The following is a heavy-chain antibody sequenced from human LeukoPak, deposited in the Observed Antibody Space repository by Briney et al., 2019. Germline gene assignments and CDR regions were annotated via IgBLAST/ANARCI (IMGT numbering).Heavy chain of an antibody. CDR1: GFTFDDYA. J-gene: IGHJ4*02. CDR3: AKEGREETTVTTDY. Sequence: SLRLSCAASGFTFDDYAMHWVRQAPGKGLEWVSGISWNSGSIGYADSVKGRFTISRDNSKNTLYLQMNSLRAEDTAVYYCAKEGREETTVTTDYWGQGTLVTVSS. V-gene: IGHV3-9*01. D-gene: IGHD4-17*01. CDR2: ISWNSGSI.